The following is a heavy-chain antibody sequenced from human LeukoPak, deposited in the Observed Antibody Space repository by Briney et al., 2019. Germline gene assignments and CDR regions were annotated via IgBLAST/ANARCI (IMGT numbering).Heavy chain of an antibody. D-gene: IGHD3-9*01. Sequence: ASVKVSCKASGGTFSSYAISWVRQAPGQGLEWMGRIIPILGIANYAQKFQGRVTITADKSTSTAYMELSSLRSEDTAVYYCARVGILTGYPFDYWGQGTLVTVYS. J-gene: IGHJ4*02. V-gene: IGHV1-69*04. CDR1: GGTFSSYA. CDR2: IIPILGIA. CDR3: ARVGILTGYPFDY.